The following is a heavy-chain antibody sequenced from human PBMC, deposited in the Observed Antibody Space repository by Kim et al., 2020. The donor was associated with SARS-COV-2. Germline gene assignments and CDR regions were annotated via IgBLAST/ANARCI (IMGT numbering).Heavy chain of an antibody. CDR3: ARQIGITMIVVVISTYFGY. CDR1: GGSISSSSYY. CDR2: IYYSGST. D-gene: IGHD3-22*01. V-gene: IGHV4-39*01. Sequence: SETLSLTCTVSGGSISSSSYYWGWIRQPPVKGLEWIGSIYYSGSTYYNPSLKSRVTISVDTSKNQFSLKLSSVTAADTAVYYCARQIGITMIVVVISTYFGYWGQGTLVTVSS. J-gene: IGHJ4*02.